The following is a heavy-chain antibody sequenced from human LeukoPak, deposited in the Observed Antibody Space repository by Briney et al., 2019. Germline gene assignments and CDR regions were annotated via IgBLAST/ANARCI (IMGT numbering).Heavy chain of an antibody. Sequence: SETLSLTCTVSGGSIRSSYYYWSWIRQPPGKGLEWIGYIYYSGSTYYNPSLKSRVTISVDTSKNQFSLKLSSVTAADTAVYYCARGAAADQFDYWGQGTLVTVSS. CDR3: ARGAAADQFDY. CDR1: GGSIRSSYYY. J-gene: IGHJ4*02. CDR2: IYYSGST. V-gene: IGHV4-30-4*01. D-gene: IGHD6-13*01.